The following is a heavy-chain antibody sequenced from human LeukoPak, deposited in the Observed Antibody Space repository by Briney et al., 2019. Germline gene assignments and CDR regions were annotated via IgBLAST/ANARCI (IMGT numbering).Heavy chain of an antibody. CDR2: ISSSSSTI. D-gene: IGHD3-3*01. J-gene: IGHJ4*02. Sequence: GGSLRLSCAASGFTFSSYSMNWVRQAPGKGLEWVSYISSSSSTIYYADSVKGRFTISRDNAKNSLYLQMNSLRAEDTAVYYCARDRGAYDFWSGYDYWGQGTLVTVSS. V-gene: IGHV3-48*01. CDR3: ARDRGAYDFWSGYDY. CDR1: GFTFSSYS.